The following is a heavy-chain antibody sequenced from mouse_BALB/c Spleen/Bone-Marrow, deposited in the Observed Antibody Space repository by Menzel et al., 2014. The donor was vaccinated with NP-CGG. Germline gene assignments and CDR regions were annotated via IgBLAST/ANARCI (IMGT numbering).Heavy chain of an antibody. CDR3: ARQSRAWFAY. J-gene: IGHJ3*01. CDR1: GFAFSSYD. CDR2: ISSGGGST. V-gene: IGHV5-12-1*01. Sequence: EVQRVESGGGLVKPGGPLKLSCAASGFAFSSYDMSWVRQTPEKRLEWVAYISSGGGSTYYPDTVKGRFTISRDNAKNTLYLQMSSLKSEDTAMYYCARQSRAWFAYWGQGTLVTVSA. D-gene: IGHD1-1*01.